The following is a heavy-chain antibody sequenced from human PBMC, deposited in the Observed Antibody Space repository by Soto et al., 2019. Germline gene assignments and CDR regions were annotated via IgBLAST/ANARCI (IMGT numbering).Heavy chain of an antibody. CDR1: GFTFSSYG. CDR3: ARVGAGGAYYYYGMDV. Sequence: QVQLVESGGGVVQPGRSLRLSCAASGFTFSSYGMHWVRQAPGKGLVWVAVICYDGSNKYYADSVKGRFTISRDNSKNSRYLQMNSLRAEDAAVYYCARVGAGGAYYYYGMDVWGQGTTVTVSS. D-gene: IGHD3-16*01. V-gene: IGHV3-33*01. CDR2: ICYDGSNK. J-gene: IGHJ6*02.